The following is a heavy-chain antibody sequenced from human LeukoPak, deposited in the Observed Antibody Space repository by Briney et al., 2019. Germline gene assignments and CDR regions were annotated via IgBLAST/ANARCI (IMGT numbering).Heavy chain of an antibody. D-gene: IGHD6-13*01. Sequence: SETLSLTCAVYGGSFSGYYWSWIRQPPGKGLEWIGEINHSGSTNYNPSLKSRVTISVDTSKNQFSLKLSSVTAADTAVYYCARLYSSSWYSWLDPWGQGTLVTVSS. CDR3: ARLYSSSWYSWLDP. CDR1: GGSFSGYY. J-gene: IGHJ5*02. CDR2: INHSGST. V-gene: IGHV4-34*01.